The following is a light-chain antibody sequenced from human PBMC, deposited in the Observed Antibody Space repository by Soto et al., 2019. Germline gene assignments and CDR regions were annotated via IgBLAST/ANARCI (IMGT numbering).Light chain of an antibody. V-gene: IGLV1-44*01. CDR2: IND. CDR1: RSNIGSNS. CDR3: DSWDYILKGYV. J-gene: IGLJ1*01. Sequence: QSVLTQAPSVSGTRGQRVIISCSGSRSNIGSNSVNWYQQLPGTAPKLLIYINDQRPSGVPDRFYGSTSGTSVSLAISGLQYEHEADYYCDSWDYILKGYVFGTGPQVTV.